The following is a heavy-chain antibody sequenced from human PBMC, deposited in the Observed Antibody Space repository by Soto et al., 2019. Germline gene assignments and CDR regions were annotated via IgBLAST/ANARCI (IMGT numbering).Heavy chain of an antibody. Sequence: SETLSLTCTVSGCSISSYYWSWIRQPPGKGLEWIGYIYYSGSTNYNPSLKSRVTISVDTSKNQFSLKLSSVTAADTAVYYCARHTGYGSGTQYYYDYWGQGTLVTVSS. D-gene: IGHD3-10*01. V-gene: IGHV4-59*08. CDR2: IYYSGST. CDR3: ARHTGYGSGTQYYYDY. CDR1: GCSISSYY. J-gene: IGHJ4*02.